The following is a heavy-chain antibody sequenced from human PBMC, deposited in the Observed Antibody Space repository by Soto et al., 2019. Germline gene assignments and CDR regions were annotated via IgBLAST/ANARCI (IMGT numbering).Heavy chain of an antibody. CDR2: INPSGGST. Sequence: ASGKVSCKASGYTFTSHYMHWVRQAPGQGLEWVGIINPSGGSTTFAQKFQGRVTMTRDTSTSTVYMELSSLRSEDTAVYYCARDQVAGTYYFDYWGQGTLVTVSS. CDR1: GYTFTSHY. V-gene: IGHV1-46*01. J-gene: IGHJ4*02. D-gene: IGHD2-15*01. CDR3: ARDQVAGTYYFDY.